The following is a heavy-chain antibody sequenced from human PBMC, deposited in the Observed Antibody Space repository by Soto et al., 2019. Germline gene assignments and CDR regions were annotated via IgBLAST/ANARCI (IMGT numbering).Heavy chain of an antibody. Sequence: GGSLRLSCAASGFTFSSYGMHWVRQAPGKGLEWVAVISCDGSNKYYADSVKGRFTISRDNSKNTLYLQMNSLRAEDTAVYYCAWEGYCSSTSCSHFDYWGQGTLVTVSS. CDR2: ISCDGSNK. CDR1: GFTFSSYG. J-gene: IGHJ4*02. CDR3: AWEGYCSSTSCSHFDY. D-gene: IGHD2-2*01. V-gene: IGHV3-30*03.